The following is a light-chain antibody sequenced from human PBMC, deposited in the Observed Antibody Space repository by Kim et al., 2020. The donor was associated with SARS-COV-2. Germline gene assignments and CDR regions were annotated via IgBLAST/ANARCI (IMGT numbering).Light chain of an antibody. CDR2: GKN. Sequence: SSELTQDPAVSVALGQTVRITCQGDSLRSYYATWYQQKPGQAPILVIYGKNNWPSGIPDRFAGSSSGNTASLTITETQAGDEADYYCNSRDSNDNVVFGG. V-gene: IGLV3-19*01. CDR3: NSRDSNDNVV. J-gene: IGLJ3*02. CDR1: SLRSYY.